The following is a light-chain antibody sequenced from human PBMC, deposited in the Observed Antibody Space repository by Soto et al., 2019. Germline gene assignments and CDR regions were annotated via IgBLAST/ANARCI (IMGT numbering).Light chain of an antibody. CDR3: QQYGSLSWT. V-gene: IGKV3-20*01. Sequence: EIVMTQSPATLSLSPGERATLSCRASQSVSSNYLAWYQQKPGQAPRLLIYGASTRATGVPDRFSGSGSGTDFTLTISRLEPEDFAVYHCQQYGSLSWTFGQGTKVEIK. CDR2: GAS. CDR1: QSVSSNY. J-gene: IGKJ1*01.